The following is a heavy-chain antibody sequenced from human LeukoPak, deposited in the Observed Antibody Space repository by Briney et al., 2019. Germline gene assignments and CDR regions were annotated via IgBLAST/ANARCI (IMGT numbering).Heavy chain of an antibody. D-gene: IGHD3-9*01. J-gene: IGHJ5*02. V-gene: IGHV3-23*01. CDR3: ARVTVRYFDWLPRSHNWFDP. Sequence: GGSLRLSCAASGFTFSSYAMSWVRQAPGKGLEWVSSIRGSGGGTNYGDSVKGRFTISRYNSKNTLYLQMNSLRAEDTAVYYCARVTVRYFDWLPRSHNWFDPWGQGTLVTVSS. CDR2: IRGSGGGT. CDR1: GFTFSSYA.